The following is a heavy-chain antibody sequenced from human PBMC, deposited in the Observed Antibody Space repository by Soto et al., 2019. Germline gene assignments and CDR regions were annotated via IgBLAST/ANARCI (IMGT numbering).Heavy chain of an antibody. D-gene: IGHD2-21*01. CDR2: IYYSGST. V-gene: IGHV4-59*01. CDR3: GGGPGRCGSEVEFDD. J-gene: IGHJ4*02. CDR1: GGSISSYY. Sequence: SETLSLTCTVSGGSISSYYWSWIRQPPGKGLEWIGYIYYSGSTNYNPSLKSRVTISVDTSKNQFSLKLSSVTAADTAVYYCGGGPGRCGSEVEFDDWGQGTLVTVSS.